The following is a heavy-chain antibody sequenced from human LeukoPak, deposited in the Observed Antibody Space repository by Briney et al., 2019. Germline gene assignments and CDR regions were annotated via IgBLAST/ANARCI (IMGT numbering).Heavy chain of an antibody. CDR2: IYYSGST. Sequence: IPSETLSLTCAVSGGSVSSGSYYWSWIRQPPGKGLEWIGYIYYSGSTNYNPSLKSRVTISVDTSKNQFSLKLSSVTAADTAVYYCARASVRGYSYGYFDYWGQGTLVTVSS. CDR3: ARASVRGYSYGYFDY. V-gene: IGHV4-61*01. CDR1: GGSVSSGSYY. D-gene: IGHD5-18*01. J-gene: IGHJ4*02.